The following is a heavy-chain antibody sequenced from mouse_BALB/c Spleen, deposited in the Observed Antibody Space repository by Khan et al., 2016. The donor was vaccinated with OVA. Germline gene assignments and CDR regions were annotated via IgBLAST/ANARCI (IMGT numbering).Heavy chain of an antibody. Sequence: VELVESGGELARPGASVKLSCKASGYTFTDYNINWVKQRTGQGLEWIGEIYPGSGNTYYNEKFKGKATLTADKSSSTAYMQLSSLTSEDSAVYCCGREWGAWFPYWGQGTLVTVSA. V-gene: IGHV1-77*01. CDR2: IYPGSGNT. J-gene: IGHJ3*01. CDR3: GREWGAWFPY. CDR1: GYTFTDYN.